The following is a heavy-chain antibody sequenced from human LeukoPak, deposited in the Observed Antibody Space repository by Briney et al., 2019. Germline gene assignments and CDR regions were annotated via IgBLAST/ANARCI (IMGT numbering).Heavy chain of an antibody. J-gene: IGHJ4*02. CDR1: GFTFSSYS. D-gene: IGHD6-13*01. CDR3: ARGRYSSSWDIFDY. Sequence: GGSLRLSCAASGFTFSSYSMNWVRQAPGKGLEWVSSISSSSSTIYYADSVKGRFTISRDNAKNSLYLQMNSLRDEDTAVYYCARGRYSSSWDIFDYWGQGTLVTVSS. V-gene: IGHV3-48*02. CDR2: ISSSSSTI.